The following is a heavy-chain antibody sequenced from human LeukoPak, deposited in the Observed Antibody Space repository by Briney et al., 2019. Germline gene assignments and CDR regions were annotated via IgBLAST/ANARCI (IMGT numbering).Heavy chain of an antibody. V-gene: IGHV4-39*01. D-gene: IGHD3-22*01. CDR3: GRPNPDSSGYYGSFDP. CDR1: GGSISSSSDY. Sequence: SETLSLTCSVSGGSISSSSDYWGWVRQPPGKGLEWIGSIYHSETTYYNPSLKSRVIISVDTSKNQFSLKLNSVTAADTAVYYCGRPNPDSSGYYGSFDPWGQGIQVTVSS. J-gene: IGHJ5*02. CDR2: IYHSETT.